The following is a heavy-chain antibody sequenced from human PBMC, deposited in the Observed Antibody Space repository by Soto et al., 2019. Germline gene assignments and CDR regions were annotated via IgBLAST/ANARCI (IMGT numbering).Heavy chain of an antibody. CDR2: FDPEDGET. V-gene: IGHV1-24*01. Sequence: ASVKVSCKVSGYTLTELSMHWVRQAPGKGLEWMVSFDPEDGETIYAQRFQGRVTMTEDTSTDTAYMELSSLRSEDTAVYYCATAIAAIEINWGQGTLDTVSS. D-gene: IGHD6-25*01. J-gene: IGHJ4*02. CDR3: ATAIAAIEIN. CDR1: GYTLTELS.